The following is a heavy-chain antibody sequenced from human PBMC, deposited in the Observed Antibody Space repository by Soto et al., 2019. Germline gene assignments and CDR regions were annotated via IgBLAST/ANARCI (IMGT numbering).Heavy chain of an antibody. CDR2: ISAYNGNT. CDR1: GYTFTSYG. V-gene: IGHV1-18*04. Sequence: GAPVKVSCKASGYTFTSYGISWVRQAPGQGLEWMGWISAYNGNTNYAQKLQGRVTMTTDTSTSTAYMELRSLRSDDTAVYYCARAHPYGDYDKTDYWGQGTLVTVSS. D-gene: IGHD4-17*01. J-gene: IGHJ4*02. CDR3: ARAHPYGDYDKTDY.